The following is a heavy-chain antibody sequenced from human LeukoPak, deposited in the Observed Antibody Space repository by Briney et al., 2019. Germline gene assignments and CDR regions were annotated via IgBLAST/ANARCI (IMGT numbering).Heavy chain of an antibody. J-gene: IGHJ6*03. V-gene: IGHV1-18*01. CDR2: ISAYNGNT. CDR3: ARGLDIRQYCSGGSCYSGGYYYYMDV. D-gene: IGHD2-15*01. CDR1: GYTFTSYG. Sequence: ASVKVSCKASGYTFTSYGISWVRQAPGQGLEWMGWISAYNGNTNYAQKLQGRVTMTTDTSTSTAYMELWSLRSDDTAVYYCARGLDIRQYCSGGSCYSGGYYYYMDVRGKGTTVTISS.